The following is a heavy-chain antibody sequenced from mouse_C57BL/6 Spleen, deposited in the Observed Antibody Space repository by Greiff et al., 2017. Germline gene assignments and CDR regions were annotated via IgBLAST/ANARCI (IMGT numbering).Heavy chain of an antibody. Sequence: EVQLVESGGDLVKPGGSLKLSCAASGFTFSSYGMSWVRQTPDKRLEWVATISSGGSYTYYPDSVKGRFTISRDNAKNTLYLQMSSLKSEDTAMYYCARHPDGGGFDYWGQGTTLTVSS. CDR1: GFTFSSYG. V-gene: IGHV5-6*01. J-gene: IGHJ2*01. CDR3: ARHPDGGGFDY. CDR2: ISSGGSYT.